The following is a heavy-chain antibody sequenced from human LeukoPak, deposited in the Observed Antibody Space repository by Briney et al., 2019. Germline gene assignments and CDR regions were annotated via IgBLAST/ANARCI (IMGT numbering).Heavy chain of an antibody. J-gene: IGHJ3*02. CDR1: GGSITSGGCY. V-gene: IGHV4-31*03. CDR2: IYYSGST. Sequence: SQTLSLTCTVSGGSITSGGCYWSWIRQYPGKGLEWIGYIYYSGSTYYSPSLKSRVTISVETSENQFSLKLTSVTAADSAVYYCARRCSSTNCFKNAFDIWGQGTMVTVSS. D-gene: IGHD2-2*01. CDR3: ARRCSSTNCFKNAFDI.